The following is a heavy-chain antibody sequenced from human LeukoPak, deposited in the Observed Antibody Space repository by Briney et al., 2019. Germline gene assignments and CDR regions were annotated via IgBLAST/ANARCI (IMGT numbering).Heavy chain of an antibody. CDR2: IHYSGST. D-gene: IGHD3-10*01. V-gene: IGHV4-59*01. J-gene: IGHJ6*02. Sequence: SETLSLTCTVSGGSISSYYWSWIRQPPGKGLEWLGYIHYSGSTYYNPSLKGRVSISVDTSKNQFSLKLSSVTAADTAVYYCARVRTPYGYYGMDVWGQGTTVTVSS. CDR1: GGSISSYY. CDR3: ARVRTPYGYYGMDV.